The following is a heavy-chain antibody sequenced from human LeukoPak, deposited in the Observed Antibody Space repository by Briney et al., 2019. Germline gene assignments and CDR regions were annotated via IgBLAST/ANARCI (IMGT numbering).Heavy chain of an antibody. Sequence: GGSLRLSCAASGFTFSSYEMNWVRQAPGKGLEWVSYISSSGSTIYYADSVKGRFTISRDNAKNSLYLQMNSLKTEDTAVYYCTTLFRQRYCSGGSCYPPTQYYYMDVWGKGTTVTVSS. J-gene: IGHJ6*03. CDR2: ISSSGSTI. V-gene: IGHV3-48*03. D-gene: IGHD2-15*01. CDR1: GFTFSSYE. CDR3: TTLFRQRYCSGGSCYPPTQYYYMDV.